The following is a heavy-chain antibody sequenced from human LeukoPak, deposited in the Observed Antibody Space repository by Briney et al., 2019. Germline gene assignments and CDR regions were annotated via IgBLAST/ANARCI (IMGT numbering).Heavy chain of an antibody. V-gene: IGHV4-38-2*02. CDR1: GYSINSGYY. D-gene: IGHD3-10*01. CDR3: ARDVRGYYYGSGIDF. CDR2: IHHSGST. J-gene: IGHJ4*02. Sequence: SENLSLTCIVSGYSINSGYYWGWIRQPPGKGLEWIGNIHHSGSTYYNPSLKSRVTISVDTSNNHFSLKLTSVTAADTAVYYCARDVRGYYYGSGIDFWGQGTLVTVSS.